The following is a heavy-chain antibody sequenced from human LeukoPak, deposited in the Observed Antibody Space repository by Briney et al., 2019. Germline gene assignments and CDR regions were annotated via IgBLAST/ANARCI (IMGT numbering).Heavy chain of an antibody. CDR2: IYLSGST. CDR1: GGSISSYY. J-gene: IGHJ4*02. D-gene: IGHD1-26*01. CDR3: ARASGSYLRRRPFDY. Sequence: SETLSLTCTVSGGSISSYYWSWIRQPAGKGLEWIGRIYLSGSTNYNPSLKSRVTISIDTSKNQFSLKLSSVTAADTAVYYCARASGSYLRRRPFDYWGQGTLVTVSS. V-gene: IGHV4-4*07.